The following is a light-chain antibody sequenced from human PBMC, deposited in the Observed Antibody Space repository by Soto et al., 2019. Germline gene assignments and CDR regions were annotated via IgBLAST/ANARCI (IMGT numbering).Light chain of an antibody. Sequence: EIVLTQYTATLSVSPGERVTLSCRASQSVDISLAWYQQKPGQAPRLLIYGASTRATDMPGTFSGRGSGTEFTLTISSLRPEDFAVYYCQQYRSWPRTFGQGTKVDIK. J-gene: IGKJ1*01. V-gene: IGKV3-15*01. CDR2: GAS. CDR3: QQYRSWPRT. CDR1: QSVDIS.